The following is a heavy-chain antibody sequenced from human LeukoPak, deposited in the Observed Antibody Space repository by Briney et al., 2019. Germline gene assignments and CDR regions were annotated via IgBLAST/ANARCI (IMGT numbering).Heavy chain of an antibody. CDR2: MIPNSGNT. V-gene: IGHV1-8*03. D-gene: IGHD3-22*01. CDR1: RYTFTSYD. CDR3: ASGGITMIRNAFDI. J-gene: IGHJ3*02. Sequence: ASVKVSSKASRYTFTSYDINWVRQATGQGLEWMGWMIPNSGNTGYAQKFQGRVTITRNTSISTAYMELSSLRSEDTAVYYCASGGITMIRNAFDIWGQGTMVTVSS.